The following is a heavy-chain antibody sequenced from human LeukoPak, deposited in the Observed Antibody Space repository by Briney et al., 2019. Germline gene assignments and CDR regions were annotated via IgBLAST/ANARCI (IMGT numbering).Heavy chain of an antibody. J-gene: IGHJ6*03. V-gene: IGHV3-23*01. Sequence: HPGGSLRLSCAASGFTFSSYAMSWVRQAPGKGLEWVSAISGSGGSTYYADSVKGRFTISRDNSKNTLYLQMNSLRAEDTAVYYCAKLPSISAAGPNYYYYMDVWGKGTTVTVSS. CDR3: AKLPSISAAGPNYYYYMDV. CDR2: ISGSGGST. CDR1: GFTFSSYA. D-gene: IGHD6-13*01.